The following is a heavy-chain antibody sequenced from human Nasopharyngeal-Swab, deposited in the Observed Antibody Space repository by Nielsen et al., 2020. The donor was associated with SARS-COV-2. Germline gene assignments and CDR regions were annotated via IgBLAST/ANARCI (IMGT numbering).Heavy chain of an antibody. D-gene: IGHD3-9*01. CDR1: GFTFSSYW. V-gene: IGHV3-7*01. CDR2: IKQDGSEK. J-gene: IGHJ4*02. CDR3: AREDSNPYYDILTGSYYFDY. Sequence: GESLKISCAASGFTFSSYWMSWVRQAPGKGLEWVANIKQDGSEKYYVDSVKGRFTISRDNTKNSLYLQMNSLRDEDTAVYYCAREDSNPYYDILTGSYYFDYWGQGTLVTVSS.